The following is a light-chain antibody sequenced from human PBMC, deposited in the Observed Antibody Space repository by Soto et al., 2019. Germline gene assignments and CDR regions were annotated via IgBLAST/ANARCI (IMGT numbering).Light chain of an antibody. CDR1: QSFSSY. V-gene: IGKV3-11*01. CDR2: HAS. CDR3: HRRVDWRPR. Sequence: SPGTMSLXPWEXATLXXMASQSFSSYLAWYQQRPGVAAGLVIYHASSGAADIPGGFSRNRSRTDFTLTINSLGAEHYAVYYCHRRVDWRPRFGQGTKVDI. J-gene: IGKJ1*01.